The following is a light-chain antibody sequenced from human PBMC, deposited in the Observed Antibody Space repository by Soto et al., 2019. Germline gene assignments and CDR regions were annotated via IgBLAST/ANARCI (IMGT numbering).Light chain of an antibody. Sequence: EIVLTQSPGTLSLSPGERATLSCRASQSLDSNYLAWYQQKPGQAPRLLIYGASSRAPGIPDRFSGSGSGTDFTLTISRLEPEDFAVYYCQCYGGSPGTFGQGTKVEIK. J-gene: IGKJ1*01. CDR1: QSLDSNY. CDR2: GAS. V-gene: IGKV3-20*01. CDR3: QCYGGSPGT.